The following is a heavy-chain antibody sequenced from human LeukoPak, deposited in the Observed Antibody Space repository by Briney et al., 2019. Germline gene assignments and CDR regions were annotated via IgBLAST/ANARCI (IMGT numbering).Heavy chain of an antibody. Sequence: GGSLRLSCAASGFTFSTYWMYWVRQAPGKGLEWVSVVSGSGGNTYYADSVRGRFTISRDNSKNALYLQMNSLRAEDTAIYYCAKSFGPVIAAAGTGADWGQGTLVTVSS. CDR1: GFTFSTYW. V-gene: IGHV3-23*01. J-gene: IGHJ4*02. CDR3: AKSFGPVIAAAGTGAD. CDR2: VSGSGGNT. D-gene: IGHD6-13*01.